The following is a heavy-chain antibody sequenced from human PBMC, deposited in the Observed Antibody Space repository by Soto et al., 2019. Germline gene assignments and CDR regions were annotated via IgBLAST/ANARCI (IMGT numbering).Heavy chain of an antibody. CDR1: GGSITSSSHY. J-gene: IGHJ4*02. Sequence: SETLSLTCTVSGGSITSSSHYWGWIRQPPGKGLECIGNIYYDGNTYYNPSLKSRVTISLDTSKNQSSLRLNSVTAADTAVYYCVRSSITPRLFMSPFDYWGRGTLVTVSS. D-gene: IGHD6-6*01. CDR3: VRSSITPRLFMSPFDY. CDR2: IYYDGNT. V-gene: IGHV4-39*01.